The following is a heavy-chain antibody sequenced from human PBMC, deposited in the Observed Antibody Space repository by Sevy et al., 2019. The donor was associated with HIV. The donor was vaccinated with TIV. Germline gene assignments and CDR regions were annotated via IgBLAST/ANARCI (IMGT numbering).Heavy chain of an antibody. V-gene: IGHV3-7*01. CDR3: VRAVAADGSF. Sequence: GGSLRLSCAASGFSLNTYWMSWVRQAPGKGREWVANIKQDGSVTYYVDSVKGRFTISRDNARNFPYLQMNSLRAEDTARYYCVRAVAADGSFWGQGTLVTVSS. CDR1: GFSLNTYW. J-gene: IGHJ4*02. CDR2: IKQDGSVT. D-gene: IGHD6-13*01.